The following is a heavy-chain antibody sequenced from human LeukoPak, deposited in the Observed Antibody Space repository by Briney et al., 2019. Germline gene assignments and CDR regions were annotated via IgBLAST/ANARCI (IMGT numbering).Heavy chain of an antibody. J-gene: IGHJ6*02. CDR1: GGSFSVYY. Sequence: SETLSLTCAVYGGSFSVYYWSWIRQPPGKGLEWIGEINHSGSTNYNPSLKSRVTISVDTSKNQFSLKLSSVTAADTAVYYCARLGYYDILTGYSYPRGMDVWGQGTTVTVSS. CDR2: INHSGST. V-gene: IGHV4-34*01. D-gene: IGHD3-9*01. CDR3: ARLGYYDILTGYSYPRGMDV.